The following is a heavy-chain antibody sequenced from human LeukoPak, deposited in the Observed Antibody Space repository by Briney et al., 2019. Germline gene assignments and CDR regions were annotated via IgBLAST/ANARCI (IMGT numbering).Heavy chain of an antibody. J-gene: IGHJ4*02. Sequence: PSETLSLTCTVSGGSISSYYWSWIRQPPGKGLEWIGYIYYSGSTNYNPSLKSRVTISVDTSKNQFSLKLSSVTAADTAVYYCARGGQQLPNDYWGQGTLVTVSS. CDR1: GGSISSYY. CDR2: IYYSGST. CDR3: ARGGQQLPNDY. D-gene: IGHD6-13*01. V-gene: IGHV4-59*12.